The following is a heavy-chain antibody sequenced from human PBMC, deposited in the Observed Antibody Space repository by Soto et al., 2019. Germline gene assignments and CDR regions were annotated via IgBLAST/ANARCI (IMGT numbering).Heavy chain of an antibody. CDR3: ARDGAVAGDTNFDY. D-gene: IGHD6-19*01. CDR1: GYTFTQYA. CDR2: INTGNGNT. Sequence: GVSVKVSCMASGYTFTQYAMHWVRQAPGQRLEGMGWINTGNGNTKYSQEFQGRVTITTDTSASTAYMELSSLRSEDTAVYYCARDGAVAGDTNFDYWGQGTLVTVSS. V-gene: IGHV1-3*04. J-gene: IGHJ4*02.